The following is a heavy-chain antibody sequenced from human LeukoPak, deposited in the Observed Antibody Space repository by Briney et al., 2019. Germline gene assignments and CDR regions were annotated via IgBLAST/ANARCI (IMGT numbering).Heavy chain of an antibody. D-gene: IGHD3-22*01. J-gene: IGHJ4*02. CDR1: GFTFSNAW. V-gene: IGHV3-15*01. CDR3: TTTLYDSSGYYSDDY. CDR2: IKSKTDGGTT. Sequence: TGGPLRLSCAASGFTFSNAWMSWVRQAPGKGLEWVGRIKSKTDGGTTDYAAPVKGRFTISRDDSKNTLYLQMNSLKTEDTAVYYCTTTLYDSSGYYSDDYWGQGTLVTVSS.